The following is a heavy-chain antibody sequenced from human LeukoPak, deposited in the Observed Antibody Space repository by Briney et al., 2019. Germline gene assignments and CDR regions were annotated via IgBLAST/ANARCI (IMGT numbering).Heavy chain of an antibody. Sequence: PSETLSPTCAVYGGSFSGYYWSWIRQPPGKGLEWIGEINHSGSTNYNPSLKSRVTISVDTSKNQFSLKLSSVTAADTAVYYCARGTMGATSRRPFDYWGQGTLVTVSS. CDR1: GGSFSGYY. D-gene: IGHD1-26*01. CDR2: INHSGST. V-gene: IGHV4-34*01. CDR3: ARGTMGATSRRPFDY. J-gene: IGHJ4*02.